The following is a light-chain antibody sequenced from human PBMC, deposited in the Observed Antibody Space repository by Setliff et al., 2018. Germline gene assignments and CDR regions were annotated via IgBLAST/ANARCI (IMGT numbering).Light chain of an antibody. J-gene: IGLJ1*01. CDR2: AVS. V-gene: IGLV2-14*03. CDR1: SSDVGGYNS. CDR3: NAYTSGSTYV. Sequence: QSALAQPASVSASPGQSITISCTGTSSDVGGYNSVSWYQQHPGKGPRLMIYAVSDRPSGVSNRFSGSKSGNTASLTIPGLQTEDEADYYCNAYTSGSTYVFGTGTKVTVL.